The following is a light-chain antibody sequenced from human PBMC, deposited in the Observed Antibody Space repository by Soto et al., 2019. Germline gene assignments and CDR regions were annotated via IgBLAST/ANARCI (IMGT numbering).Light chain of an antibody. V-gene: IGKV3-20*01. Sequence: EIVLTQSPGTLSLSPGERATLSCRASQSVSSSYLAWYQQKPGQAPRLLIYGASNRATGIPDRFSGSGSGTDFTLTISRLEPEEFAVYYCQQYGSSPVTFGQGTKLEIK. J-gene: IGKJ2*01. CDR2: GAS. CDR3: QQYGSSPVT. CDR1: QSVSSSY.